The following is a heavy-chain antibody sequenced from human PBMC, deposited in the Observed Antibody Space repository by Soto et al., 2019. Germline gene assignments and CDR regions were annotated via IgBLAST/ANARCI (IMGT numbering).Heavy chain of an antibody. Sequence: PGGSLRLSCAASGFTFSSYAMHWVRQAPGKGLEWVAVISYDGSNEYYADSVKGRFTISRDNSKNTLYLQMNSLRAEDTAVYFCASGLWTFQHWGQGTLVTVSS. J-gene: IGHJ1*01. CDR1: GFTFSSYA. CDR3: ASGLWTFQH. V-gene: IGHV3-30-3*01. D-gene: IGHD3-10*01. CDR2: ISYDGSNE.